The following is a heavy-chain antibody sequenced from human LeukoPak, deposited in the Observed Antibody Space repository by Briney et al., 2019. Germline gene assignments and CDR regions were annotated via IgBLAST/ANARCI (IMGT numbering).Heavy chain of an antibody. J-gene: IGHJ4*02. CDR2: ISGSGGNT. D-gene: IGHD2-15*01. CDR3: ARDGWELLGIEY. CDR1: GGSIRSSYYY. V-gene: IGHV3-23*01. Sequence: PSETLSLTCTVSGGSIRSSYYYWGWIRQPPGKGLEWVSTISGSGGNTYYADSVKGRFTISRDNSKNTVYLQMNSLRAEDTAVYYCARDGWELLGIEYWGQGSLVTVSS.